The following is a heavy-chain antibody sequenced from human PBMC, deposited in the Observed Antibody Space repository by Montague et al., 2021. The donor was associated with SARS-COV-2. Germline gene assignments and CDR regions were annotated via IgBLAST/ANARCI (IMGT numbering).Heavy chain of an antibody. V-gene: IGHV4-39*07. CDR2: IYYSGST. Sequence: SDTLSLTRTVSGGSISSSSYYWGWIRQPPGKGLEWIGSIYYSGSTYYNPSLKSRVTISVDTSKNQFSLKLSPVTAADTAVYDCARDGGTVTTFLGVGYRRGGLNWFDPWGQGTLVTVSS. CDR1: GGSISSSSYY. D-gene: IGHD4-17*01. CDR3: ARDGGTVTTFLGVGYRRGGLNWFDP. J-gene: IGHJ5*02.